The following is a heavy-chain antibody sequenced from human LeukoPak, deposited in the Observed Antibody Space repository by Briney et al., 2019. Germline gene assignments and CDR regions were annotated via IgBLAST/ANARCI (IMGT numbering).Heavy chain of an antibody. J-gene: IGHJ5*02. Sequence: SETLSLTCSVSGGSISGYYWSWIRQPAGKGLEWIGHIYNSGTINYNPSLKSRVTMSVDTSKNRFSLKLRSVTAADTAVYYCARDKYSNYGNWLVPWGQGTRVTVSS. CDR1: GGSISGYY. D-gene: IGHD4-11*01. V-gene: IGHV4-4*07. CDR3: ARDKYSNYGNWLVP. CDR2: IYNSGTI.